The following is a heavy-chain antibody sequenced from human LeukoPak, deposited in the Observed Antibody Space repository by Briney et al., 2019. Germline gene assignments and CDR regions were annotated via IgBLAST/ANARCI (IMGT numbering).Heavy chain of an antibody. CDR3: ARGGRWLQFCDY. CDR2: MNPNSGNT. CDR1: GYTFTSYD. J-gene: IGHJ4*02. V-gene: IGHV1-8*01. Sequence: ASVKVSCKASGYTFTSYDINWVRQATGQGLEWMGWMNPNSGNTGYAQKFRGRVTMTRNTSISTAYVELSSLRSEVTAVYYCARGGRWLQFCDYWGQGTLVTVSS. D-gene: IGHD5-24*01.